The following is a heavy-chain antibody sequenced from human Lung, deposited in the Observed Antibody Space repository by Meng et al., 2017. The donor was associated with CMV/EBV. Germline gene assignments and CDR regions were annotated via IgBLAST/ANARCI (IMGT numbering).Heavy chain of an antibody. CDR2: IKSKFDGETT. D-gene: IGHD4-23*01. V-gene: IGHV3-15*01. J-gene: IGHJ4*02. CDR1: GFIFSNLW. Sequence: GQVGGGGGGLVKPGGSLRLSCTGPGSGFIFSNLWINWVRQAPGKGLEWVGRIKSKFDGETTDYAAPVKGRFTISRDDSRNTLYLYMDSLKTEDTAVYYCTTDRPRSGGKTHDYWGQGTLVTVSS. CDR3: TTDRPRSGGKTHDY.